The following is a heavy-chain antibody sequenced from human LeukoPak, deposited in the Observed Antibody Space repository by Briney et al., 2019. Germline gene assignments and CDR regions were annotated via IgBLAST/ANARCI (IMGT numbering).Heavy chain of an antibody. D-gene: IGHD3-22*01. CDR2: ISAYNGNT. J-gene: IGHJ4*02. Sequence: GASVKVSCKASGYTFTSYGISWVRQAPGQGLEWMGWISAYNGNTNYAQKLQGRVTMTTDTSTSTAYMELRSLRSDDTAVYYCARDLGYDSSGYYVVPLDYWGQGTLVTVSS. CDR3: ARDLGYDSSGYYVVPLDY. V-gene: IGHV1-18*01. CDR1: GYTFTSYG.